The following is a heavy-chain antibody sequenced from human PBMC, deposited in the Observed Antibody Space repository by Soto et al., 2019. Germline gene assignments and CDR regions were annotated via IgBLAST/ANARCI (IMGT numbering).Heavy chain of an antibody. Sequence: GGSLRLSCAASGFTFSDYYMSWIRQAPGKGLEWVSYISSSGSTIYYADSVKGRFTISRDNAKNSLYLQMNSLRAEDTAVYYCARVPTVWSFAGYYYYYMDVWGKGTTVTVSS. CDR1: GFTFSDYY. V-gene: IGHV3-11*01. D-gene: IGHD3-10*01. CDR2: ISSSGSTI. CDR3: ARVPTVWSFAGYYYYYMDV. J-gene: IGHJ6*03.